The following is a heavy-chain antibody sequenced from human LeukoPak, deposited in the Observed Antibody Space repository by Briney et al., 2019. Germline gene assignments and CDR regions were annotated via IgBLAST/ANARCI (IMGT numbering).Heavy chain of an antibody. J-gene: IGHJ4*02. CDR1: GYSITSGYY. Sequence: SETLTLTCAVSGYSITSGYYWAWIRQPPGKGLEWLGSIYHSGSTFYNRPLKSRVTISLDPSKNQFSLNLGSVTAADTALYYCARMFGSSNYLDYWGQGILVTVSS. V-gene: IGHV4-38-2*01. CDR2: IYHSGST. CDR3: ARMFGSSNYLDY. D-gene: IGHD1-26*01.